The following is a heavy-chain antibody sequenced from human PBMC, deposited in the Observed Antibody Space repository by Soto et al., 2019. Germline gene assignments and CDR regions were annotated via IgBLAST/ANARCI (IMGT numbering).Heavy chain of an antibody. Sequence: GGSLRLSCAASGFTFSSYAMHWVRQAPGKGLEWVAVISYDGSNKYYADSVKGRFTISRDNSKDTLYLQMNSLRAEDTAVYYWARDRYGDRTVDYWGQGTLVTVSS. J-gene: IGHJ4*02. D-gene: IGHD4-17*01. V-gene: IGHV3-30-3*01. CDR1: GFTFSSYA. CDR3: ARDRYGDRTVDY. CDR2: ISYDGSNK.